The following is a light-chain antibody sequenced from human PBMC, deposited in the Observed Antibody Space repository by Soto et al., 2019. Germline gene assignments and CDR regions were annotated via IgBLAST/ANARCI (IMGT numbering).Light chain of an antibody. J-gene: IGKJ1*01. CDR3: QQSYSTPWT. Sequence: DIQMTQSPSSLSASVGDRVTITCRASQSISSYLHWYQQNPGKAPKLLIYAASSLQSEVPSRFSGSGSGTEFTLTISSLQPEDFAAYYCQQSYSTPWTFGRGTKVEIK. CDR2: AAS. CDR1: QSISSY. V-gene: IGKV1-39*01.